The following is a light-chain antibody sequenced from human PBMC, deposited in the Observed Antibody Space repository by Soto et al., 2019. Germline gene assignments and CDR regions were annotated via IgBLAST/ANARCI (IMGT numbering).Light chain of an antibody. CDR1: QYINTR. CDR3: QQYDNWPRT. Sequence: IVLTQSPTTLSSFPGDRVTLSCRASQYINTRLAWYQHRPGQAPRLLIYQTSIRAAGIPARFSASGPGTEFTLTISSLQSEDFAVYYCQQYDNWPRTFGEGTKVDI. V-gene: IGKV3D-15*01. J-gene: IGKJ1*01. CDR2: QTS.